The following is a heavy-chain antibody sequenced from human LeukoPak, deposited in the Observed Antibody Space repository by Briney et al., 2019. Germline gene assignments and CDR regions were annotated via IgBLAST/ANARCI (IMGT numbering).Heavy chain of an antibody. V-gene: IGHV3-20*04. J-gene: IGHJ4*02. D-gene: IGHD1-26*01. CDR2: INWNGGST. CDR3: AKDRSGMGYYFDF. Sequence: GGSLRLSCAASGFTFDDYGMSWVRQAPGKGLEWVSGINWNGGSTGYADSVKGRFTISRDNSKNTLYLQMDSLRAEDTAVYYCAKDRSGMGYYFDFWGQGTLVTVSS. CDR1: GFTFDDYG.